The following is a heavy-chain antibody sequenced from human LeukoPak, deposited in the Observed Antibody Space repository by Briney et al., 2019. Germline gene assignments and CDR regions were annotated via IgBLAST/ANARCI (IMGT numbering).Heavy chain of an antibody. CDR3: ARRDGWLRAFDY. D-gene: IGHD5-12*01. V-gene: IGHV4-38-2*02. Sequence: SETLSLTCTVSSYSISNGFYWGWIRQPPGKGLEWFGSIYHSGNTYYNPSLKSRVTISVDTSKNQFSLKLSSVTAADTAVYYCARRDGWLRAFDYWGQGTLVTVSS. CDR1: SYSISNGFY. CDR2: IYHSGNT. J-gene: IGHJ4*02.